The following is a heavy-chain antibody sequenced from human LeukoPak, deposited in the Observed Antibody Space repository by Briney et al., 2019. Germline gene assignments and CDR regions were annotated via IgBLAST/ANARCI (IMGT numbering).Heavy chain of an antibody. J-gene: IGHJ4*02. CDR3: ARIAKDCGGDCFADY. Sequence: GGSLRLSCAPSALTVSGNSVTWIRQTPGEGLEWVSAIYYGGSTFYADSVKGRFIISRDTSKNTWTLQMNSLRVEDTAVYYCARIAKDCGGDCFADYWGQGTLVTVSS. V-gene: IGHV3-66*01. CDR1: ALTVSGNS. CDR2: IYYGGST. D-gene: IGHD2-21*01.